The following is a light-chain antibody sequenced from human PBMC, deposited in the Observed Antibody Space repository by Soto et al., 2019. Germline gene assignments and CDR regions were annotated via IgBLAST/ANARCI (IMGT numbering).Light chain of an antibody. CDR2: AAS. Sequence: DIQMTQSPSSVSASVGDRVTITCRASQAIGVWLAWYQQKPGKAPDLLIYAASRLHSGVPSRFSGSGSGTDFTLTISSLQPEDFAIYYCQQANSFPLTFGGGTKVEVQ. J-gene: IGKJ4*01. CDR1: QAIGVW. CDR3: QQANSFPLT. V-gene: IGKV1-12*01.